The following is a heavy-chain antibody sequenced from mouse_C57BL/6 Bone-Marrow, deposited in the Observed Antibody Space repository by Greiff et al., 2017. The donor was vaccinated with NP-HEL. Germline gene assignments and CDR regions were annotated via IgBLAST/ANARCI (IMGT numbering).Heavy chain of an antibody. V-gene: IGHV5-17*01. D-gene: IGHD2-1*01. Sequence: EVKLVESGGGLVKPGGSLKLSCAASGFTFSDYGMHWVRQAPEKGLEWVAYVSSGSSTIYYADTVKGRFTISRDNAKNTLFLQMTSLRSEDTAMYYCARPDYGNPYYFDYWGQGTTLTVSS. CDR3: ARPDYGNPYYFDY. CDR2: VSSGSSTI. CDR1: GFTFSDYG. J-gene: IGHJ2*01.